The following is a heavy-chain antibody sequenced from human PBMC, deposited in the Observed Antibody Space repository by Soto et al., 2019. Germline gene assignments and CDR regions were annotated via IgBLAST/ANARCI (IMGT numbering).Heavy chain of an antibody. V-gene: IGHV4-39*01. J-gene: IGHJ4*02. Sequence: SETLSLTXTVSGDSIGTTHSXXAWIRQSPGKGLEWIGNIHYSGSXXXXPSLRSRVTLSVDTSKNXFSLRLTSVTAEDTXVYYCARHEXXXXXWPLDYLXXGILVTVSS. CDR1: GDSIGTTHSX. CDR2: IHYSGSX. CDR3: ARHEXXXXXWPLDY.